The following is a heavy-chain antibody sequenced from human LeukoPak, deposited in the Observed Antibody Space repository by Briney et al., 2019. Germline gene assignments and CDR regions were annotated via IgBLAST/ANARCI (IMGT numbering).Heavy chain of an antibody. J-gene: IGHJ4*02. D-gene: IGHD3-10*01. CDR3: AKGLNSITMVRGVIRTEFDY. V-gene: IGHV3-23*01. Sequence: GGSLRLSCAASGFTFSSYAMSWVRQAPGKGLEWVSAISGSGGSTYYADSVKGRFTISRDNSKNKVYLQMNSLRAEDTAVYYCAKGLNSITMVRGVIRTEFDYWGQGTLVTVSS. CDR1: GFTFSSYA. CDR2: ISGSGGST.